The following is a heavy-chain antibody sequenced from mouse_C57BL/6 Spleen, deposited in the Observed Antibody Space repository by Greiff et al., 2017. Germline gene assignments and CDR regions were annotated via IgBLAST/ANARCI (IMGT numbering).Heavy chain of an antibody. D-gene: IGHD2-5*01. CDR3: ARPYYSNRGFAY. CDR2: ISNGGGST. V-gene: IGHV5-12*01. CDR1: GFTFSDYY. Sequence: EVKLMESGGGLVQPGGSLKLSCAASGFTFSDYYMYWVRQTPEKRLEWVAYISNGGGSTYYPDTVKGRFTISRDNAKNTLYLQMSRLKSEDTAMYYCARPYYSNRGFAYWGQGTLVTVSA. J-gene: IGHJ3*01.